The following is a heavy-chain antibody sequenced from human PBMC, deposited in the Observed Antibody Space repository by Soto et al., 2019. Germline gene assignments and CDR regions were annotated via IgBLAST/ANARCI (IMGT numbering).Heavy chain of an antibody. Sequence: SVKVSCKASGGTFSSYAISWVRQAPGQGLEWMGGIIPIFGTANYAQKFQGRVTITADESTSTAYMELSSLRSEDTAVYYCASGRYCSSTSCYSYYYYGMDVWGQGTTVTVSS. D-gene: IGHD2-2*01. J-gene: IGHJ6*02. CDR3: ASGRYCSSTSCYSYYYYGMDV. CDR2: IIPIFGTA. V-gene: IGHV1-69*13. CDR1: GGTFSSYA.